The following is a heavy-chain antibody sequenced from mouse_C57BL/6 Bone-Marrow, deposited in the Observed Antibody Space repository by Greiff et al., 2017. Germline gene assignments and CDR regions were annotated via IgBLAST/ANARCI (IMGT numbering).Heavy chain of an antibody. J-gene: IGHJ2*01. CDR1: GFNIKDDY. V-gene: IGHV14-4*01. D-gene: IGHD2-1*01. Sequence: EVQLQQSGAELVRPGASVKLSCTASGFNIKDDYMHWVKQRPEQGLEWIGWIDPENGATEYASKFQGKATITADTSSNTAYLQLSSLTSEDTAVYYCTTWIYYDNYVGDYWGQGTTLTVSS. CDR2: IDPENGAT. CDR3: TTWIYYDNYVGDY.